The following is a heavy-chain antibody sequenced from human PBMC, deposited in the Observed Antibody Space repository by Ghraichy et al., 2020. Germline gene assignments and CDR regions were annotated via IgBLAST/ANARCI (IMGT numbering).Heavy chain of an antibody. Sequence: GGSLRLSCAASGFTFSSYEMNWVRQAPGKGLEWVSYISSSGSTIYYADSVKGRFTISRDNAKNSLYLQMNSLRAEDTAVYYCAREDSYDSSGYYPINWFDPWGQGTLVTGSS. V-gene: IGHV3-48*03. CDR3: AREDSYDSSGYYPINWFDP. D-gene: IGHD3-22*01. J-gene: IGHJ5*02. CDR2: ISSSGSTI. CDR1: GFTFSSYE.